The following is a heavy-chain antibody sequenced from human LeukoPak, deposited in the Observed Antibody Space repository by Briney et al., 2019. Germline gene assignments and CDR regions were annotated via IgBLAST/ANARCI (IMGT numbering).Heavy chain of an antibody. CDR3: ARQRGRIGRIDY. V-gene: IGHV3-21*01. D-gene: IGHD3-16*01. CDR2: INSGSVYM. J-gene: IGHJ4*02. CDR1: GFTFSAYS. Sequence: GGSLRLSCAASGFTFSAYSMAWVRQAPGKGLEWVSTINSGSVYMYYTDSVRGRFTISRDNAKNSLFLQMDSLRVEDTAVYYCARQRGRIGRIDYWGQGALVTVSS.